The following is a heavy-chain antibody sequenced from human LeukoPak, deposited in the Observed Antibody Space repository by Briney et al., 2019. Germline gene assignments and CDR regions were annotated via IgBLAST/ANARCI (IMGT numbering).Heavy chain of an antibody. V-gene: IGHV4-59*01. Sequence: SETLSLTRTDSGGSLSRYYWSWIRQPPGKGLEWIGYIYNSGSTNYNPSLKRRVTMSGDTSKNQFSLKLSSVTAADTAVYYCALSRGGYYDSRSPSWAFDIWGQGTMVTVSS. J-gene: IGHJ3*02. CDR2: IYNSGST. CDR3: ALSRGGYYDSRSPSWAFDI. D-gene: IGHD3-22*01. CDR1: GGSLSRYY.